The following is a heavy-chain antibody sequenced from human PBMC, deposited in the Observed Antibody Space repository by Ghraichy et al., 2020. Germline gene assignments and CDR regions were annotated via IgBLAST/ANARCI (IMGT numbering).Heavy chain of an antibody. CDR3: ARKRGTGEGADYDY. D-gene: IGHD7-27*01. CDR2: IYYSGTT. J-gene: IGHJ4*02. Sequence: SVTLSLTCTVSGGSISSSSYYWGWIRQPPGKGLEWIGSIYYSGTTYYNPSLKSRVTISIDTSKNQFSLKLNSVTAADTAVYYCARKRGTGEGADYDYWGQGTLVTVSS. V-gene: IGHV4-39*01. CDR1: GGSISSSSYY.